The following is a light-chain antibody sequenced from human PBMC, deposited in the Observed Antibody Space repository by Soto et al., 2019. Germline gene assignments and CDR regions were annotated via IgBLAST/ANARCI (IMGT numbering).Light chain of an antibody. Sequence: QAVVTQEPSLTVSPGGTVTLTCGSSTGAVTSGHYPYWFQQKPGQAPWTLIYDTSNKHSWTPARFSGSLLGGKAALTLSGAQPEDEADYYCSLSDSGARVFGGGTKLTVL. J-gene: IGLJ3*02. CDR3: SLSDSGARV. V-gene: IGLV7-46*01. CDR1: TGAVTSGHY. CDR2: DTS.